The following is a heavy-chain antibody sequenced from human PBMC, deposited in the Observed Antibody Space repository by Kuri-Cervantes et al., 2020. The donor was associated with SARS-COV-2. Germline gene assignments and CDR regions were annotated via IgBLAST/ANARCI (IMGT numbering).Heavy chain of an antibody. CDR1: GYSFTSYW. CDR2: IYSGDSDT. D-gene: IGHD1-26*01. V-gene: IGHV5-51*01. CDR3: ARSEVGATTYLDY. J-gene: IGHJ4*02. Sequence: KVSCKGSGYSFTSYWIGWVRQMPGKGLEWMGIIYSGDSDTRYSPSFQGQVTISADKSISTAYLQWGSLKASDTAMYYCARSEVGATTYLDYWGQGTLVTVSS.